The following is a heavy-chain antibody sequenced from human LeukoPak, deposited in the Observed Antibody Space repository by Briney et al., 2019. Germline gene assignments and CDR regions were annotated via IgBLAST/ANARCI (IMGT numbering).Heavy chain of an antibody. V-gene: IGHV3-21*01. CDR2: ISSSSSYI. Sequence: GGSLRLSCAASGFTFSSMNWVRPAPGQGLEWVSSISSSSSYIYYADSVKGRFTISRDNAKNSLYLQMNSLRAEDTAVYYCARVVAVAGMAYFDYWGQGTLVTVSS. CDR1: GFTFSS. CDR3: ARVVAVAGMAYFDY. J-gene: IGHJ4*02. D-gene: IGHD6-19*01.